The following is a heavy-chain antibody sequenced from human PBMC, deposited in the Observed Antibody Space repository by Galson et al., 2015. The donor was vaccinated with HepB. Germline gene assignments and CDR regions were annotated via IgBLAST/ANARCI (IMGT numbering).Heavy chain of an antibody. V-gene: IGHV3-48*02. J-gene: IGHJ4*02. Sequence: SLRLSCAASGFNFINYNMNWVRQAPGKGLEWVSYISSSSDTMYYADSVKGRFTISRDNAKNSLFLQMNSLRDDDAAVYYCARGGLLWTAPGTRLGYWGQGTLVTVSS. CDR1: GFNFINYN. CDR2: ISSSSDTM. D-gene: IGHD6-13*01. CDR3: ARGGLLWTAPGTRLGY.